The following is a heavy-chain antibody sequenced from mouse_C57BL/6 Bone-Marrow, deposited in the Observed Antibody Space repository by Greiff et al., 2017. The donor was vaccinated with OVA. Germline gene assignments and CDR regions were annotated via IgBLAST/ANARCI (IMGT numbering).Heavy chain of an antibody. J-gene: IGHJ1*03. CDR3: ARESYYYDSSDWYFDV. V-gene: IGHV1-26*01. D-gene: IGHD1-1*01. Sequence: EVQLQQSGPELVKPGASVKISCKASGYTFTDYYMNWVKQSHGKSLAWIGDLNTTNGGSSYNPKLKGRATLTVVKSSSTAYMELRSLTSEDSAVYYSARESYYYDSSDWYFDVWGTGTTVTVSS. CDR2: LNTTNGGS. CDR1: GYTFTDYY.